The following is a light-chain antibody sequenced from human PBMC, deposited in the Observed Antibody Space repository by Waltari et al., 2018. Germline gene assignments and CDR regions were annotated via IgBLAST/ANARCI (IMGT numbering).Light chain of an antibody. CDR3: QQHSDFVT. J-gene: IGKJ3*01. CDR1: QSISNS. V-gene: IGKV3-11*01. CDR2: DDS. Sequence: EIVLTQSPATLSLSPGERATLSCSASQSISNSVGWYQQKPGQAPRLLIYDDSNRATGIPDRVRGRGSGTDFTLTISSLEPEDFAVYYCQQHSDFVTFGPGTTVEIK.